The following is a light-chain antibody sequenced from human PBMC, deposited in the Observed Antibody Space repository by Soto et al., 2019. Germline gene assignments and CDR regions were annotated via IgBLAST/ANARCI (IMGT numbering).Light chain of an antibody. CDR3: QQYGSSLGLT. V-gene: IGKV3-20*01. CDR2: GAS. CDR1: QSVSSSY. Sequence: ESVLTQSPGTLSLSPGERATLSCRASQSVSSSYLAWYQQKPGQAPRLLIYGASSRATGIPDRFSGSGSGTDFTLTISRLEPEDFAVYYCQQYGSSLGLTFGGGTKV. J-gene: IGKJ4*01.